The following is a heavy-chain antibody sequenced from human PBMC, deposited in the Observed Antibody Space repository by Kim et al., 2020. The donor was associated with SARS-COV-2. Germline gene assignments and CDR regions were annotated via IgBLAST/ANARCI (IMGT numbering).Heavy chain of an antibody. V-gene: IGHV3-49*04. CDR1: GFTFGDYA. D-gene: IGHD3-3*01. J-gene: IGHJ6*02. CDR3: TRVVRNRRFLEWLSKYGMDV. CDR2: IRSKAYGGTT. Sequence: GGSLRLSCTASGFTFGDYAMSWVRQAPGKGLEWVGFIRSKAYGGTTEYAASVKGRFTISRDDSKSIAYLQMNSLKTEDTAVYYCTRVVRNRRFLEWLSKYGMDVWGQGTTVTVSS.